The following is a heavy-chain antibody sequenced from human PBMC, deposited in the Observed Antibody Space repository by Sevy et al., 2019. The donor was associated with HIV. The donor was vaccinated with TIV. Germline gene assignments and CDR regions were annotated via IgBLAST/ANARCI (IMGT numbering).Heavy chain of an antibody. D-gene: IGHD1-26*01. Sequence: SETLSLTWTVSGGSVSSGSYFWSWIRLPPGKGLEWIGYIHYSGSTNYNPSLKSRVTISVDTSKNQFSLNLSSVTAADTAVYYCARDSGTYPYYFDYWGQGTLVTVSS. CDR3: ARDSGTYPYYFDY. V-gene: IGHV4-61*01. CDR1: GGSVSSGSYF. CDR2: IHYSGST. J-gene: IGHJ4*02.